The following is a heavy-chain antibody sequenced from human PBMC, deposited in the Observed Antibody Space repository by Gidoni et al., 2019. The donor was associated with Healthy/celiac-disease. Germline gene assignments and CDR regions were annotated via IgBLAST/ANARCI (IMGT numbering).Heavy chain of an antibody. CDR1: GFTFGSHA. CDR2: ISGSGGST. CDR3: AKDHPMNYYDSSNGVNDY. D-gene: IGHD3-22*01. J-gene: IGHJ4*02. Sequence: EVKLLESGGGLVQSGGSRTLSCAAPGFTFGSHAMSWVRQAPGKGLEWVSAISGSGGSTYYADSVKGRFTISRDNSKNTLYLQMNSLRAEDTAVYYCAKDHPMNYYDSSNGVNDYWGQGTLVTVSS. V-gene: IGHV3-23*01.